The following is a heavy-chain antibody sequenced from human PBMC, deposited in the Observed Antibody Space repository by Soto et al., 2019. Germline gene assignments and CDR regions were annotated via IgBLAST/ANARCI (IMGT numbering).Heavy chain of an antibody. D-gene: IGHD3-22*01. CDR1: GGSFSGYY. Sequence: QVQLQQWGAGLLKPSETLSLTCAVYGGSFSGYYWSWIRQPPGKGLEWIGEINHSGSTNYNPSFKSQVTISVDTSENLFTLKLSSVTAADTAVYYCARGKITMIVVDKGRRFDPWGQGTLVTDSS. V-gene: IGHV4-34*01. CDR2: INHSGST. CDR3: ARGKITMIVVDKGRRFDP. J-gene: IGHJ5*02.